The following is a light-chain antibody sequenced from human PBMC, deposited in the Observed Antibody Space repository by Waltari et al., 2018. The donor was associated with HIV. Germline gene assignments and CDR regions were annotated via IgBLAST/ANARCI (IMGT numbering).Light chain of an antibody. CDR1: QSFTSSF. J-gene: IGKJ2*03. Sequence: EIVLTQSPGTLSLSPGERATLSCRASQSFTSSFLGWYQQKAGQAPRLLIYGASSRATGIPDRFSGSASGTDFTLTISRLEPEDFAVYYCQQYGYSLYSFGQGTKLEIK. CDR3: QQYGYSLYS. CDR2: GAS. V-gene: IGKV3-20*01.